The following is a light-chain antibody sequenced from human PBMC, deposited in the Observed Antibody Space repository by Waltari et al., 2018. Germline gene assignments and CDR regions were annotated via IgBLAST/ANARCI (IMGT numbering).Light chain of an antibody. V-gene: IGKV1-5*03. CDR3: QQYDRYPVT. Sequence: DVQMTQSPSTLSASVGDRVTITCRASRRIGTLLAWFQQKPEKAPKLLIYETFNLESGVPSRFSGRHSGTEFTLTISSLQPDDFATYFCQQYDRYPVTFGQGTKVE. J-gene: IGKJ1*01. CDR2: ETF. CDR1: RRIGTL.